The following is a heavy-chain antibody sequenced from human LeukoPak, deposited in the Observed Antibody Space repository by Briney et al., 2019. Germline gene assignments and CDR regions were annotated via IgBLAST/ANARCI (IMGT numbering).Heavy chain of an antibody. Sequence: GASVKVSCKASGYTFTGYYMHWVRQAPGQGLEWMGWINPNSGGTNYAQKFQGRVTMTRDTPISTAYMELSRLRSDDTAVYYCARRRAGTGNYYYYMDVWGKGTTVTVSS. CDR2: INPNSGGT. CDR1: GYTFTGYY. J-gene: IGHJ6*03. CDR3: ARRRAGTGNYYYYMDV. V-gene: IGHV1-2*02. D-gene: IGHD1-7*01.